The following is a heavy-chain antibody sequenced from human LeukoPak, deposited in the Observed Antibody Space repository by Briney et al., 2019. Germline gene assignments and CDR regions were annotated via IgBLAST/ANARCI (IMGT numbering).Heavy chain of an antibody. V-gene: IGHV3-48*03. CDR2: INSGGITK. J-gene: IGHJ5*01. CDR1: GFTFNTYE. CDR3: ARVRGYWFDS. Sequence: PGGSLRLSCAASGFTFNTYEMNWVRQATGKGLEWVSYINSGGITKYYADSMKGRFTISRDNAKNSLSLQMNSLRAEDTAVYYCARVRGYWFDSWGQGTLVTVSS. D-gene: IGHD3-16*01.